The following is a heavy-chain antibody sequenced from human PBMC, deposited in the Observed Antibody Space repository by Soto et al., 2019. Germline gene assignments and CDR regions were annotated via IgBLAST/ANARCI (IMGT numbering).Heavy chain of an antibody. CDR2: ISYDGSNK. Sequence: QVQLVESGGGVVQPGRSLRLSCAASGFTFSSYAMHWVRQAPGKGLEWVAVISYDGSNKYYADSVKGRFTISRDNSKNTLYLQMNSLRAEDTAVYYCARGLGVIITESAGDYWGQGTLVTVSS. D-gene: IGHD3-10*01. V-gene: IGHV3-30-3*01. CDR3: ARGLGVIITESAGDY. J-gene: IGHJ4*02. CDR1: GFTFSSYA.